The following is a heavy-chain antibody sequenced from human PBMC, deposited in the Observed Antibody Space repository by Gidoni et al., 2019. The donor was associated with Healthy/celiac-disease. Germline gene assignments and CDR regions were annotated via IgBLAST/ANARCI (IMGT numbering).Heavy chain of an antibody. CDR2: ISSSRSYI. D-gene: IGHD5-18*01. CDR1: GFTFSSYS. J-gene: IGHJ6*02. CDR3: AREALKDTAICMDV. Sequence: EVQLVESGGGLVKPGGSLRLSCAASGFTFSSYSMNWVRQAPGKGLEWVSSISSSRSYIYYADSVKGRFTISRDNAKNSLYLQMNSLRAEDTAVYYCAREALKDTAICMDVWGQGTTVTVSS. V-gene: IGHV3-21*01.